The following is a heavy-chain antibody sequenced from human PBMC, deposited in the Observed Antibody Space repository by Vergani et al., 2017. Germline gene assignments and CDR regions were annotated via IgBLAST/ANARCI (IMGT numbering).Heavy chain of an antibody. CDR2: INNDGHT. CDR1: GESFSSFY. J-gene: IGHJ4*02. CDR3: AVRPRVNLVWGEIVTKRTFDY. D-gene: IGHD3-10*01. Sequence: QVQLQQWGAGVVKPSGTLSLTCAVFGESFSSFYWSWIRQPPGKGLEWIGEINNDGHTNYNPSLEIRVTVSRDTAKNQFSLNLMSVTAADTGMYYCAVRPRVNLVWGEIVTKRTFDYWSQGSLVTVSS. V-gene: IGHV4-34*02.